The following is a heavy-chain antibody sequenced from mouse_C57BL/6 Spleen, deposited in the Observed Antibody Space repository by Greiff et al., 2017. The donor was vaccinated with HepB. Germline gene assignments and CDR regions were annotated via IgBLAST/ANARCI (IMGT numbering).Heavy chain of an antibody. CDR2: IYPSDSET. D-gene: IGHD5-5*01. V-gene: IGHV1-61*01. J-gene: IGHJ1*03. CDR1: GYTFTSYW. Sequence: QVQLQQPGAELVRPGSSVKLSCKASGYTFTSYWMDWVKQRPGQGLEWIGNIYPSDSETHYNQKFKDKATLTVDKSSSTACMQLSSLTSEDSAVYYCARSALPRWYFDVWGTGTTVTVSS. CDR3: ARSALPRWYFDV.